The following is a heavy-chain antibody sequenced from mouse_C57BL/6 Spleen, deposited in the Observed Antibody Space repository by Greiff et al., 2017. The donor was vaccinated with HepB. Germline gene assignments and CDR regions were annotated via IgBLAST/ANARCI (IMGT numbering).Heavy chain of an antibody. CDR3: ARAYYYGSSYYAMDY. D-gene: IGHD1-1*01. J-gene: IGHJ4*01. Sequence: EVQLQQSGPELVKPGASVKIPCKASGYTFTVYNMDWVKQSHGKSLEWIGDINPNNGGTIYNQKFKGKATLTVDKSSSTAYMELRSLTSEDTAVYYCARAYYYGSSYYAMDYWGQGTSVTVSS. V-gene: IGHV1-18*01. CDR2: INPNNGGT. CDR1: GYTFTVYN.